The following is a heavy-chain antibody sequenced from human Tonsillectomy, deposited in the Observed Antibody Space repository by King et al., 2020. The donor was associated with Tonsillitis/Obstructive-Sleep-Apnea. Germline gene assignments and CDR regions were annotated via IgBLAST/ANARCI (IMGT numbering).Heavy chain of an antibody. CDR2: IIPIFGTA. CDR1: GGTFSSYA. V-gene: IGHV1-69*01. D-gene: IGHD3-3*01. Sequence: QLVQSGAEVKKPGSSVKVSCKASGGTFSSYAISWVRQAPGQGLEWMGGIIPIFGTANYAQKFQGRVTITADESTGTAYMELSSLRAEDTAVYYCASHPLRFLEWPHLDYWGQGTLVTVSS. CDR3: ASHPLRFLEWPHLDY. J-gene: IGHJ4*02.